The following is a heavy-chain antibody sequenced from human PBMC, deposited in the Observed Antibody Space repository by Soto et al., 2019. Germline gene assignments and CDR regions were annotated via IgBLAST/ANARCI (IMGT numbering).Heavy chain of an antibody. CDR3: ATSGLMLAFDY. Sequence: QVQLVESGGGVVQPGRSLRLSCAASGFTFSSYGMHWVRRAPGKGLEWVAVISYDGSNKYYADSVKGRFTISRDNSKNTLYLQMNSLRAEDTAVYYCATSGLMLAFDYWGQGTLVTVSS. CDR2: ISYDGSNK. J-gene: IGHJ4*02. CDR1: GFTFSSYG. V-gene: IGHV3-30*03. D-gene: IGHD3-10*02.